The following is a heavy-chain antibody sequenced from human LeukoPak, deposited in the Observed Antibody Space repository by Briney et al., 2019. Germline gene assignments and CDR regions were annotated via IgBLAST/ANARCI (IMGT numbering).Heavy chain of an antibody. CDR2: ISWNSGSI. D-gene: IGHD4-17*01. CDR3: AKDIKPDDYGDYGAFDI. V-gene: IGHV3-9*01. Sequence: GGSLRLSCAASGFTFDDYAMHWVRQAPGKGLEWVSGISWNSGSIGYADSVKGRFTISRDNAKNSLYLQMNSLRAEDTALYYCAKDIKPDDYGDYGAFDIWGQGTMVTVSS. CDR1: GFTFDDYA. J-gene: IGHJ3*02.